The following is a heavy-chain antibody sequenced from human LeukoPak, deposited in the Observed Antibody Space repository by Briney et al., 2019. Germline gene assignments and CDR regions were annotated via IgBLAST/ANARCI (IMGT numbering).Heavy chain of an antibody. Sequence: SETLSLTCAVYGGSFSGYYWSWIRQPPGKGLEWIGEINHSGSTNYNPSLKSRVTISVDTSKNQFSLRLSSVTAADTAVYYCXXXXYYDSSGYGPGYYFDYWGQGTLVTVSS. J-gene: IGHJ4*02. V-gene: IGHV4-34*01. CDR2: INHSGST. CDR1: GGSFSGYY. D-gene: IGHD3-22*01. CDR3: XXXXYYDSSGYGPGYYFDY.